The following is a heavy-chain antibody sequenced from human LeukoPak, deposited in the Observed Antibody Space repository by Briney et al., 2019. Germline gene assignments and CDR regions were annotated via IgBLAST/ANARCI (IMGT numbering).Heavy chain of an antibody. V-gene: IGHV4-59*01. J-gene: IGHJ6*03. CDR1: GGSISSYY. CDR3: AGHSGVYYYYCMDV. CDR2: IYYSGTT. Sequence: SETLSLTCTVSGGSISSYYWSWIRQPPGKGLEWIGYIYYSGTTNYNPSLKSRVTISEDTSKNQFSLKLSSVTAADTAVYYCAGHSGVYYYYCMDVWGKGTTVTVSS.